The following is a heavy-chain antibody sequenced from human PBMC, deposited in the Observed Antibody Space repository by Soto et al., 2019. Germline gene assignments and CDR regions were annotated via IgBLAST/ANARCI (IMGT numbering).Heavy chain of an antibody. V-gene: IGHV4-39*01. CDR1: GGSISSSSYY. CDR2: IYYSGST. J-gene: IGHJ6*03. Sequence: SETLSLTCTVSGGSISSSSYYWGWIRQPPGKGLEWIGSIYYSGSTYYNPSLKSRVTISVDTSKNQFSLKLSSVTAADTAVYYCARQGSGSLGRRGYSYDYNYYYYMDVWGKGTTVTVSS. CDR3: ARQGSGSLGRRGYSYDYNYYYYMDV. D-gene: IGHD5-18*01.